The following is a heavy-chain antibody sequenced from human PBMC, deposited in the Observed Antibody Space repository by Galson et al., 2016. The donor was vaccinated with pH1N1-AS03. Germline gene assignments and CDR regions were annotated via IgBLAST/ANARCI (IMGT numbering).Heavy chain of an antibody. V-gene: IGHV1-46*01. CDR2: INPSGGYT. CDR1: GYTFTMYY. D-gene: IGHD3-10*01. Sequence: SVKVSCKASGYTFTMYYMHWVRQVPGQGLEWMGMINPSGGYTSHAQKFQGRVTMTRDTSTNTIYMELSSLRSDDTAVYYCARELGYVKSGRKDYFDPWGQGTLVTVSS. J-gene: IGHJ5*02. CDR3: ARELGYVKSGRKDYFDP.